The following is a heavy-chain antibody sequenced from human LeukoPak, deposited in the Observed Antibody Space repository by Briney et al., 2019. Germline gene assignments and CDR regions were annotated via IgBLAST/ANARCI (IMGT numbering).Heavy chain of an antibody. D-gene: IGHD2-15*01. CDR1: GFTLSNYW. V-gene: IGHV3-7*01. J-gene: IGHJ4*02. CDR2: IKQDGTEK. CDR3: TRDTGCPGGTCYSFYDY. Sequence: PGGSLRLSCAASGFTLSNYWMTWVRQAPGKGLEWVANIKQDGTEKYYVDSVKGRFTISRENAENSLYLQMNSLRAEDTAVYYCTRDTGCPGGTCYSFYDYWGQGTLVTASS.